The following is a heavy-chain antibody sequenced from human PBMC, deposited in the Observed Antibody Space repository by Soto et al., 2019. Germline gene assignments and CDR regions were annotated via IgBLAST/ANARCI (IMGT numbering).Heavy chain of an antibody. D-gene: IGHD3-10*01. V-gene: IGHV2-26*01. CDR3: VRMNAESYSSYYAMDV. Sequence: QVTLRESGPVLVNPTETLTLTCNVSGFSLTTGRMGVSWIRQPPGKALEWLAHIFSDAERSYSRSLQGRLTVPKVGSGSHVVLTMTNMDPVDTGTYFCVRMNAESYSSYYAMDVWGQGTTVTVSS. CDR1: GFSLTTGRMG. J-gene: IGHJ6*02. CDR2: IFSDAER.